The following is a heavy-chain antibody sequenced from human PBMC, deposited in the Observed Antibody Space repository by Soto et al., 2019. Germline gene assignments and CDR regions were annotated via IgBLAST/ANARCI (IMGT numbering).Heavy chain of an antibody. CDR3: AKDIQQWLVRGWFDP. V-gene: IGHV3-9*01. CDR1: GFTFDDYA. Sequence: EVQLVESGGGLGQPGRSLRLSCAASGFTFDDYAMHWVRQAPGKGLEWVSGISWKSGSIGYAASVKGRFTISRDNAKNSMYLQMNSLRAEDTALYYCAKDIQQWLVRGWFDPWGQGTLVTVSS. D-gene: IGHD6-19*01. CDR2: ISWKSGSI. J-gene: IGHJ5*02.